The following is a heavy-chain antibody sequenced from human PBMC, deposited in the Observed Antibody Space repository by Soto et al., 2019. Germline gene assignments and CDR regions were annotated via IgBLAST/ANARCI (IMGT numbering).Heavy chain of an antibody. CDR1: GGSFSGYY. V-gene: IGHV4-34*01. D-gene: IGHD1-7*01. J-gene: IGHJ4*02. CDR3: ARAYNWNYYYFDY. CDR2: INHSGST. Sequence: SETRSLTCAVYGGSFSGYYWSWIRQPPGKGLEWIGEINHSGSTNYNPSLKSRVTISVDTSKNQFSLKLSSVTAADTAVYYCARAYNWNYYYFDYWGQGTLVTVSS.